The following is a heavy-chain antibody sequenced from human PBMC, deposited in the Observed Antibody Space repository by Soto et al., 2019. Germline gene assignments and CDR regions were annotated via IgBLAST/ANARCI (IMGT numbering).Heavy chain of an antibody. CDR3: AATGVAVAATGLFYYGMDV. D-gene: IGHD2-15*01. CDR2: IVVGSGNT. Sequence: SVKVSCKASGFTFTSSAVQWVRQARGQRLEWIGWIVVGSGNTNYAQKFQERVTITRDMSTSTAYMELSSLRSEDTAVYYCAATGVAVAATGLFYYGMDVWGQGTTVTVSS. V-gene: IGHV1-58*01. CDR1: GFTFTSSA. J-gene: IGHJ6*02.